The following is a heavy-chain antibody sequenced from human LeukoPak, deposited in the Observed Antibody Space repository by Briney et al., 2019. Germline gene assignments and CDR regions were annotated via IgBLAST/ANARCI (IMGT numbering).Heavy chain of an antibody. CDR1: GFTFSSYS. V-gene: IGHV3-21*04. J-gene: IGHJ1*01. D-gene: IGHD4-17*01. CDR3: AKSETTGPGFQH. Sequence: GGSLRLSCAASGFTFSSYSMNWVRQAPGKGLEWVSSISSSSSYIYYADSVKGRFTISRDNAKNSLYLQMNSLRAEDTAVYYCAKSETTGPGFQHWGQGTLVTVSS. CDR2: ISSSSSYI.